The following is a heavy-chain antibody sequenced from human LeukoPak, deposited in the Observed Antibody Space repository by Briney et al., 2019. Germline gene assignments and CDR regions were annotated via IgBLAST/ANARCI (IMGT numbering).Heavy chain of an antibody. J-gene: IGHJ5*02. CDR2: ISSSSSYI. D-gene: IGHD6-13*01. Sequence: PGGSLRLSCAASGFTFSTYWMSWVRRAPGKGLEWVSSISSSSSYIYYADSVKGRFTISRDNAKNSLYLQMNSLRAEDTAVYYCARDRSAAGGDWFDPWGQGTLVTVSS. CDR1: GFTFSTYW. V-gene: IGHV3-21*01. CDR3: ARDRSAAGGDWFDP.